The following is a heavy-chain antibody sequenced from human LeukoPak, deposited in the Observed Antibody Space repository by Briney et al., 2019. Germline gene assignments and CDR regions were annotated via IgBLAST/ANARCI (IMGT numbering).Heavy chain of an antibody. V-gene: IGHV3-48*01. D-gene: IGHD1-1*01. CDR3: ARVLVYSWDRVFDY. Sequence: PGGSLRLSCAASGFTFSSYSMNWVRQAPGKGLEWVSYISSSSTIYYADSVKGRFTISRDNAKNSLYLQMNSLRAEDTAVYYCARVLVYSWDRVFDYWGQGTLVTVSS. CDR2: ISSSSTI. J-gene: IGHJ4*02. CDR1: GFTFSSYS.